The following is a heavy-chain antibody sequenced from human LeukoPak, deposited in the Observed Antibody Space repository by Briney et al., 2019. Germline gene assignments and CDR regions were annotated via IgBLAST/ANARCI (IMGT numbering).Heavy chain of an antibody. V-gene: IGHV1-69*13. J-gene: IGHJ1*01. Sequence: AASVKVSCKASGGTFSSYAISWVRQAPGQGLEWMGGIIPIFGTANYAQKFQGRVTITADESTSTAYMELSSLRSEDTAVYYCARVGSTKLGEVEYFQHWGQGTLVTVSS. CDR1: GGTFSSYA. CDR2: IIPIFGTA. D-gene: IGHD3-10*01. CDR3: ARVGSTKLGEVEYFQH.